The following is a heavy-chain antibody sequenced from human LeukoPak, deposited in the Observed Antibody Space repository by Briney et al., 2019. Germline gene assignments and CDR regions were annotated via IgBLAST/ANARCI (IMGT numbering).Heavy chain of an antibody. CDR2: ISGSGGST. CDR1: GFTFSSYA. D-gene: IGHD3-16*01. CDR3: AKDRDYDYVWGTY. V-gene: IGHV3-23*01. J-gene: IGHJ4*02. Sequence: GRSLRLSCAASGFTFSSYAMHWVRQAPGKGLEWVSAISGSGGSTYYADSVKGRFTISRDNSKNTLYLQMNSLRAEDTAVCYCAKDRDYDYVWGTYWGQGTLVTVSS.